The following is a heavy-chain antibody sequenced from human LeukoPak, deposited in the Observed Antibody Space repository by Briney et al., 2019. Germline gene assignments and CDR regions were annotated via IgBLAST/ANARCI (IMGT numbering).Heavy chain of an antibody. CDR3: ARDPYYYDSSGPVDY. D-gene: IGHD3-22*01. Sequence: SETLSLTCTVSGGSISSGSYYWSWIRQPAGKGLEWIGRIYTSGSTNYNPSLKSRVTISVDTSKNQFSLKLSSVTAADTAVYYCARDPYYYDSSGPVDYWGQGTLVTVSS. CDR1: GGSISSGSYY. J-gene: IGHJ4*02. V-gene: IGHV4-61*02. CDR2: IYTSGST.